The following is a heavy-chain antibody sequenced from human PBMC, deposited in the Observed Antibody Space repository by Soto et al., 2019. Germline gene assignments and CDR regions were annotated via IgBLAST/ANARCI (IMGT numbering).Heavy chain of an antibody. V-gene: IGHV4-34*01. J-gene: IGHJ4*02. D-gene: IGHD5-12*01. Sequence: PGGSLRLSCAASGLTVSSNYMSWIRQPPGKGLEWIGEINHSGSTNYNPSLKSRVTISVDTSKNQFSLKLSSVTAADTAVYYCARAKTVKYSGYDRPFYYFDYWGQGTLVTVSS. CDR2: INHSGST. CDR3: ARAKTVKYSGYDRPFYYFDY. CDR1: GLTVSSNY.